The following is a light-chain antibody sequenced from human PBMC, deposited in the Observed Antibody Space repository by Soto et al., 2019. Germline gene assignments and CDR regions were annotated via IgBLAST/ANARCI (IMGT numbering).Light chain of an antibody. V-gene: IGLV2-14*03. CDR2: DVS. J-gene: IGLJ1*01. CDR3: SSFTSGSTSV. Sequence: QSALTQPASVSGSPGQSITISCTGTSSDVGGYNFVSWYQQHPGKAPKLMIYDVSNRPSGVSNRFSGSKSGNTASLTISGLQAEDEADYYCSSFTSGSTSVLGTGTKVTVL. CDR1: SSDVGGYNF.